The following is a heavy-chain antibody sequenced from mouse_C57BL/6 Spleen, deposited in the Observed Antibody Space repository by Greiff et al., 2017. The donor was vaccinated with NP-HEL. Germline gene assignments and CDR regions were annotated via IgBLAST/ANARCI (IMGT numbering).Heavy chain of an antibody. CDR2: INPNNGGT. CDR3: ARSSYDGGFAY. D-gene: IGHD2-12*01. Sequence: EVKLMESGPELVKPGASVKIPCKASGYTFTDYNMDWVKQSHGKSLEWIGDINPNNGGTIYNQKFKGKATLTVDKSSSTAYMELRSLTSEDTAVYYCARSSYDGGFAYWGQGTLVTVSA. CDR1: GYTFTDYN. V-gene: IGHV1-18*01. J-gene: IGHJ3*01.